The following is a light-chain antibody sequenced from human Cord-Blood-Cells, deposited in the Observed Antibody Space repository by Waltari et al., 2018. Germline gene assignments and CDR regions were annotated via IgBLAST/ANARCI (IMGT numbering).Light chain of an antibody. CDR1: QSVLYSSKNKNY. CDR2: WAS. V-gene: IGKV4-1*01. J-gene: IGKJ1*01. CDR3: QQYYSTPPWT. Sequence: DIVMTQSPDSLAVPLGERATLNCNSSQSVLYSSKNKNYFAWYQQKPGQPPKLLIYWASTRESGVPDRFSGSGSGTDFTLPISSLQAEDVAVYYCQQYYSTPPWTFGQGTKVEIK.